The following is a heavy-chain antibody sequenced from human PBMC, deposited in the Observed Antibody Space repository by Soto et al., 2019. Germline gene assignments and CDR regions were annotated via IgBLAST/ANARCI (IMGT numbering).Heavy chain of an antibody. V-gene: IGHV3-33*01. CDR3: ARDMKPRSITIFGVVTSYYYYGMDV. CDR1: GFTFSSYG. D-gene: IGHD3-3*01. CDR2: IWYDGSNK. Sequence: GGSLRLSCAASGFTFSSYGMHWVRQAPGKGLEWVAVIWYDGSNKYYADSVKGRFTISRDNSKNTLYLQMNSLRAEDTAVYYCARDMKPRSITIFGVVTSYYYYGMDVWGQGTTVTVSS. J-gene: IGHJ6*02.